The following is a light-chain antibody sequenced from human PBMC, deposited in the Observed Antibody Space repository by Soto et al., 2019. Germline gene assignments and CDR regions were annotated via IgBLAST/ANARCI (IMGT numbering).Light chain of an antibody. CDR2: GAS. CDR1: QSVSSN. Sequence: SALTQSRDTLSVCPGERATLYCLASQSVSSNLAWYQQKPGQAPRLLIYGASTRATGFPARFSGGGSGTEFSLTISSLQSEDFAVYYCQHYNNWPLTFGGGTKVDIK. V-gene: IGKV3-15*01. J-gene: IGKJ4*01. CDR3: QHYNNWPLT.